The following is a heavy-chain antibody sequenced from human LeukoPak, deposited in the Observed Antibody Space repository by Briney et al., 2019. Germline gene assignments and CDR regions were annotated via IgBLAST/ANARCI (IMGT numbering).Heavy chain of an antibody. J-gene: IGHJ6*03. D-gene: IGHD3-16*02. V-gene: IGHV4-30-4*02. CDR2: IYYSGST. CDR3: ARGRGAYRYYYYYMDV. Sequence: SETLSLTCTVSGGSISSGDYYWSWIRQPPGKGLEWIGYIYYSGSTYYNPSLKSRVTISVDTSKNQFSLKLSSVTAADTAVYYCARGRGAYRYYYYYMDVWGKGTTVTVSS. CDR1: GGSISSGDYY.